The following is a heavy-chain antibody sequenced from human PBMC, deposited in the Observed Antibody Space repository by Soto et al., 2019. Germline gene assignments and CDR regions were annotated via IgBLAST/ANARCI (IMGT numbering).Heavy chain of an antibody. CDR1: GDTFSGYP. Sequence: QVQSVQSGAELKKPGSSVKVSCKASGDTFSGYPINWVRQAPGEGLEWMGRIIPAFGTTNDAQRFEGRVTFTADESTNTAYMELRGLLSEDTAVYYCARDGGFGELKYWGPGTLVTVSS. J-gene: IGHJ4*02. CDR3: ARDGGFGELKY. CDR2: IIPAFGTT. V-gene: IGHV1-69*18. D-gene: IGHD3-10*01.